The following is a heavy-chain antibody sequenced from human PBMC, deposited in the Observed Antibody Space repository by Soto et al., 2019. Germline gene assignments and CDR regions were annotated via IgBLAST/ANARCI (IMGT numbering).Heavy chain of an antibody. CDR2: IRRKANSYTT. CDR1: GLIFSDYH. V-gene: IGHV3-72*01. J-gene: IGHJ6*02. CDR3: XXXXGXSXGSSGMDV. D-gene: IGHD2-2*01. Sequence: EVQLVESGGGLVQPGGSLRLSCAASGLIFSDYHMDWVRQAPGKGLEWVGRIRRKANSYTTEYAGSVKGRFTISRDDSKNSLYLQMNSLKSGXXAXXXXXXXXGXSXGSSGMDVWGQGTTVTVS.